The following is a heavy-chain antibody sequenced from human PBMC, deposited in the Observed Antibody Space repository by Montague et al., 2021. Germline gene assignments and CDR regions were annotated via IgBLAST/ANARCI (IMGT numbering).Heavy chain of an antibody. V-gene: IGHV3-23*01. CDR3: ARGRGVSSGIGQLDP. Sequence: YLRLSCAASGFTFSNYGMSWVRQAPGKGLVWVSSITGSGATTNYADSVKGRFTISRDNSENTLYLQMNNLRAEDTALYYCARGRGVSSGIGQLDPWGQGTLVTVSS. CDR2: ITGSGATT. D-gene: IGHD3-22*01. CDR1: GFTFSNYG. J-gene: IGHJ5*02.